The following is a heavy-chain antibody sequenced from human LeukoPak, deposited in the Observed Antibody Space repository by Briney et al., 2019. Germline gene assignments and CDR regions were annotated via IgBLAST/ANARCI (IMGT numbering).Heavy chain of an antibody. CDR2: ISYDGSNK. CDR3: ASEGRPV. V-gene: IGHV3-30-3*01. CDR1: GFTFNSYA. J-gene: IGHJ4*02. Sequence: PGRSLRLSCAASGFTFNSYAMHWVRQAPGKGLEWVAVISYDGSNKYYADSVKGRFTISRDNSKNTLYMQMNSLRVEDTAVYSCASEGRPVWGQGTLVTVSS.